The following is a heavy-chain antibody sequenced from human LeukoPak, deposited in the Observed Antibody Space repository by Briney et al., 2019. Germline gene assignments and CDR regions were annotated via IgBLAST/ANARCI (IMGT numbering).Heavy chain of an antibody. CDR3: ARGLRCGSTSCYLFDY. CDR2: MNPNSGNT. D-gene: IGHD2-2*01. V-gene: IGHV1-8*01. CDR1: GYTFTSYD. Sequence: ASVKVSCKASGYTFTSYDINWVRQATGQGLEWMGWMNPNSGNTGYAQKFQGRVTMTRNTSISTAYMELSSLRSEDTAVYYCARGLRCGSTSCYLFDYWGQGTLVTVSS. J-gene: IGHJ4*02.